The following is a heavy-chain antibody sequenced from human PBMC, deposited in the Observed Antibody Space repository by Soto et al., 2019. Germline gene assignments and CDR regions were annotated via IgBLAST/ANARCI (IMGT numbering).Heavy chain of an antibody. V-gene: IGHV1-8*01. CDR1: GYTFTSYD. CDR3: ARVAYYYDSSGYYSEGFQH. D-gene: IGHD3-22*01. Sequence: ASVKVSCKASGYTFTSYDINWVRQATGQGLEWMGWMNPNSGNTGYAQKFQGRVTMTRNTSISTAYMELSSLRSEDTAVYYCARVAYYYDSSGYYSEGFQHWGQGTLVTVSS. J-gene: IGHJ1*01. CDR2: MNPNSGNT.